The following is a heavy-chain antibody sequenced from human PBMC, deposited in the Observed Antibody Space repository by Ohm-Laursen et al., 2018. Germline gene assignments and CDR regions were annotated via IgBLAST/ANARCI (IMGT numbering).Heavy chain of an antibody. CDR1: GASISNYY. J-gene: IGHJ4*02. D-gene: IGHD6-19*01. V-gene: IGHV4-59*01. CDR3: AAHSGGWFYFDY. CDR2: MYYRGTS. Sequence: TLSLTCTVSGASISNYYWTWIRRPPGKGLEWIAYMYYRGTSNDNPSLKSRVTVSVDPSKNQFSLNLTSVTAADTAVYFRAAHSGGWFYFDYWGQGTPVTVSS.